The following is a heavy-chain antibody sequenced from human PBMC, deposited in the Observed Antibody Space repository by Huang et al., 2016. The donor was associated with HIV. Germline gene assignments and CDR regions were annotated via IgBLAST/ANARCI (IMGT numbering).Heavy chain of an antibody. Sequence: QVQLQQWGAGVLKPSETLSLTCAVYGGSFSGYYWSWIRQYPGKGLEWIGEINHSGSTNYNPSLKSRVTMSVDTSKNQFSLKLSSVTAADTAVYYCASLFFDYWGQGILVTVSS. CDR3: ASLFFDY. V-gene: IGHV4-34*01. J-gene: IGHJ4*02. CDR1: GGSFSGYY. CDR2: INHSGST.